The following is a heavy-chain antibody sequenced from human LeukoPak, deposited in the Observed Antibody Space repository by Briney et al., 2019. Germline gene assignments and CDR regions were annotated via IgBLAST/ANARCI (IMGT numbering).Heavy chain of an antibody. CDR2: INPNSGGT. CDR3: ARAGIAMIVADAFDI. Sequence: ASVKVSCKASGYTFTGYYMHWVRQAPGQGLEWMGWINPNSGGTNYAQKFQGRVTMTRDTSISTAYMELSRLRPDDTAVYYCARAGIAMIVADAFDIWGQGTMVTVSS. D-gene: IGHD3-22*01. V-gene: IGHV1-2*02. CDR1: GYTFTGYY. J-gene: IGHJ3*02.